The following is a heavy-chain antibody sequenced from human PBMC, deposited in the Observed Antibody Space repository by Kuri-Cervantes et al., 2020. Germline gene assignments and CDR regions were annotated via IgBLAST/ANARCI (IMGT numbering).Heavy chain of an antibody. V-gene: IGHV4-38-2*02. CDR2: IYHSGST. CDR3: ARGLVYYYMDV. Sequence: SETLSLTCTVSGYSISSGYYWGWIRQPPGKGLEWIGSIYHSGSTNYSPSLKSRVTLSVDTSKNQFSLKLTAVTAADTAVYYCARGLVYYYMDVWGKGTTVTDSS. CDR1: GYSISSGYY. D-gene: IGHD2-21*01. J-gene: IGHJ6*03.